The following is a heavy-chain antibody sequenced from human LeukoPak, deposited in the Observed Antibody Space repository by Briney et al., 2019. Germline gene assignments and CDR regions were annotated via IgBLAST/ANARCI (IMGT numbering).Heavy chain of an antibody. D-gene: IGHD4-17*01. CDR3: ARGDLESTVTTFGY. V-gene: IGHV3-21*01. CDR1: GFTFDDYG. CDR2: ISSSSSYM. Sequence: PGGSLRLSCASSGFTFDDYGMTWVRQAPGKGLEWVSSISSSSSYMHSADSVKGRFTISRDNAKNSLYLQMNNLKAEDTAVYYCARGDLESTVTTFGYWGQGTLVTVSS. J-gene: IGHJ4*02.